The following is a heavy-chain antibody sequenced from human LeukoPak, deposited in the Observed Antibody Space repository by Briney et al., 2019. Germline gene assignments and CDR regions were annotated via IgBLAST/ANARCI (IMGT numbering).Heavy chain of an antibody. V-gene: IGHV3-21*01. Sequence: GGSLRLSCVASGVTSSTAGMNWVRQAPGKGLEWVASISSRSYGYYADAVKGRFTTSRDNARNYLYLQMNSLRAEDTALDYCARGGGDIPIDAWVQGTLVAVSS. CDR1: GVTSSTAG. D-gene: IGHD2-21*02. J-gene: IGHJ5*02. CDR3: ARGGGDIPIDA. CDR2: ISSRSYG.